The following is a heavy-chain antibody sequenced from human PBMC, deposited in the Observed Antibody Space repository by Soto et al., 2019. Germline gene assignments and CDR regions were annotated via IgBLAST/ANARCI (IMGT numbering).Heavy chain of an antibody. CDR2: SNPYNGHK. V-gene: IGHV1-18*01. D-gene: IGHD3-22*01. CDR3: VRDRLRGYDNSGFYS. J-gene: IGHJ5*01. CDR1: GYSFSYYG. Sequence: ASVKVSCKAFGYSFSYYGINWVRQAPGQGLEWLGWSNPYNGHKNYAQKFADRLTMTTDTSTATVSMELRNLKSDDTAVYYCVRDRLRGYDNSGFYSWG.